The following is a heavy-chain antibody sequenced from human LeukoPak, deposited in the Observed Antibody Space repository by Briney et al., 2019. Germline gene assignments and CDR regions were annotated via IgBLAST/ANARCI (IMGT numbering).Heavy chain of an antibody. CDR2: IKPNTGDT. CDR1: GYTFTGYY. D-gene: IGHD1-26*01. CDR3: ARAGTESRWGLPRADYYYMDV. J-gene: IGHJ6*03. V-gene: IGHV1-2*02. Sequence: APVKVSCKASGYTFTGYYMHWVRQAPGQGLEWMGWIKPNTGDTNSAQKFQGRVTLTRDTSISAAYMELSNLRSDDTAVYYCARAGTESRWGLPRADYYYMDVWAKGTTVTVSS.